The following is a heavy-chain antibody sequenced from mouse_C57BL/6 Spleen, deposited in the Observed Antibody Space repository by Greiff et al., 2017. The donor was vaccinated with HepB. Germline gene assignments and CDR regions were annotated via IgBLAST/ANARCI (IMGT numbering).Heavy chain of an antibody. Sequence: VQLKQSGPELVKPGASVKISCKASGYTFTDYYMNWVKQSHGKSLEWIGDINPNNGGTSYNQKFKGKATLTVDKSSSTAYMELRSLTSEDSAVYYCALYDRERYFDYWGQGTTLTVSS. CDR1: GYTFTDYY. CDR2: INPNNGGT. CDR3: ALYDRERYFDY. J-gene: IGHJ2*01. D-gene: IGHD2-3*01. V-gene: IGHV1-26*01.